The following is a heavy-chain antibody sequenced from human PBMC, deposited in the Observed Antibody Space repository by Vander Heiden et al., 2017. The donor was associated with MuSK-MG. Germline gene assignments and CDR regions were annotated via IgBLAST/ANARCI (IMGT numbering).Heavy chain of an antibody. Sequence: EVQLVESGGGLIQPGGSLRLSCAASGFTVSSIYMSWVRQAPGNGLEWVSVIYSGGSTYYADSVKGRFTISRDNSKNTLYLQMNSLRAEDTAVYYCARDIAIRTSGYYYVDYWGQGTLVTVSS. V-gene: IGHV3-53*01. CDR1: GFTVSSIY. D-gene: IGHD3-22*01. CDR3: ARDIAIRTSGYYYVDY. J-gene: IGHJ4*02. CDR2: IYSGGST.